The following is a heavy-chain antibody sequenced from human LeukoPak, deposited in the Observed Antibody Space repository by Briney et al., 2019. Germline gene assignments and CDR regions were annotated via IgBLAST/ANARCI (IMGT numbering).Heavy chain of an antibody. CDR2: INSDGSST. V-gene: IGHV3-74*01. Sequence: QAGGSLRLSCAASGFTFSSYWMHWVRQAPGKGLVWVSRINSDGSSTSYADSVKGRFTISRDNAKNTLYLQMNSPRAEDTAVYYCGRGGPIYPHGMDVWGKGTTVTVSS. CDR3: GRGGPIYPHGMDV. D-gene: IGHD3-10*01. J-gene: IGHJ6*04. CDR1: GFTFSSYW.